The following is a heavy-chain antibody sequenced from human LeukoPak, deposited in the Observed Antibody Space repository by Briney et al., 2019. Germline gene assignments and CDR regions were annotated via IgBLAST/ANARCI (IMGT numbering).Heavy chain of an antibody. V-gene: IGHV4-34*01. D-gene: IGHD1-26*01. CDR3: ARIYSGEDYYYYYYMDV. Sequence: SETLSLTCAVYGGSFSGYYWSWIRQPPGKGLEWIGEINHSGSTNYNPSLKSRVTIPLDTSKNQFSLKLSSVTAADTAVYYCARIYSGEDYYYYYYMDVWGKGTTVTVSS. J-gene: IGHJ6*03. CDR2: INHSGST. CDR1: GGSFSGYY.